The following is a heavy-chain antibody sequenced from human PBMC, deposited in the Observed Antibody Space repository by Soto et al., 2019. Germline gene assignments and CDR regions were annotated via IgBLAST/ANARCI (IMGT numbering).Heavy chain of an antibody. V-gene: IGHV4-31*03. CDR2: IYYSGST. D-gene: IGHD4-17*01. Sequence: PSETLSLTCTVSGGSISSGGYYWSWIRQHPGKGLEWIGYIYYSGSTYYNPSLKSRVTISVDTSKNQFSLKLSSVTAADTAVYYFLRFYGGYHYLLAIWGQGTLVPGSS. CDR3: LRFYGGYHYLLAI. CDR1: GGSISSGGYY. J-gene: IGHJ3*02.